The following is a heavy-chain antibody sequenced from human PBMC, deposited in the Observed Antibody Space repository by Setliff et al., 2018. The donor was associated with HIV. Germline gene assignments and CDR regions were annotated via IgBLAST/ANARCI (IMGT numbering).Heavy chain of an antibody. CDR3: ARGSGGWYIDNWFDP. CDR2: IYTRGST. J-gene: IGHJ5*02. CDR1: GGSISSGSYY. V-gene: IGHV4-61*09. Sequence: LSLTCTVSGGSISSGSYYWSWIRQPAGKGLEWIGHIYTRGSTNYNPSLKSRVTISVDTSKNQFSLKLSSVTAADTAVYYCARGSGGWYIDNWFDPWGQGTLVTVSS. D-gene: IGHD6-19*01.